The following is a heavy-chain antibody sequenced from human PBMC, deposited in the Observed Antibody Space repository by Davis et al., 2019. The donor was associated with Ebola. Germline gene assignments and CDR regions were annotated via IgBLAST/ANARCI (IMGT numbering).Heavy chain of an antibody. CDR3: ARGRYDSSGLIY. J-gene: IGHJ4*02. CDR2: INPNSGGT. V-gene: IGHV1-2*06. Sequence: ASVKVSCKASGYTFTGYYMHWVRQAPGQGLEWMGRINPNSGGTNYAQKFQGRVTMTRDTSTSTVYMELSSLRSEDTAVYYCARGRYDSSGLIYWGQGTLVTVSS. D-gene: IGHD3-22*01. CDR1: GYTFTGYY.